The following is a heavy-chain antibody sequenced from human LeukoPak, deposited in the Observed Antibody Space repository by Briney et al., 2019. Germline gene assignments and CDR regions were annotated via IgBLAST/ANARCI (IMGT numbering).Heavy chain of an antibody. CDR2: IYTSGST. CDR1: GGSISSGNYY. V-gene: IGHV4-61*02. Sequence: SQTLSLTCTVSGGSISSGNYYWSWIRQPAGKGLEWIGRIYTSGSTSYNPTLKSRVTISADTSKNQLSLKLTSVTAADTAVYYCARESDLYNYDKTDYWGQGTLVTVSS. D-gene: IGHD1-20*01. CDR3: ARESDLYNYDKTDY. J-gene: IGHJ4*02.